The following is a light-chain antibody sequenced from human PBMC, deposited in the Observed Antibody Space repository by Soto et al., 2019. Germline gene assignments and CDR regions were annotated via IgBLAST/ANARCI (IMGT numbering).Light chain of an antibody. V-gene: IGKV3-15*01. CDR3: QQYNKWPRT. Sequence: EIVMTQSPATLSVSPGERATLSCRASQSVSSNLAWYQCKPGQAPRLLIYGASARATGIPGRFSGSGSGSDFTLTISSLQSEDLAVYYCQQYNKWPRTFGQGTKVDIK. CDR1: QSVSSN. CDR2: GAS. J-gene: IGKJ1*01.